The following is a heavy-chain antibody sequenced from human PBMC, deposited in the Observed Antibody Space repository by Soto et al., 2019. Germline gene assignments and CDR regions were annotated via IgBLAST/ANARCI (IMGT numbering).Heavy chain of an antibody. CDR2: INAGNGNT. Sequence: GASVKVSCKASGYTFTSYAMHWVRQAPGQGLEWMGWINAGNGNTKYSQKFQGRVTITRDTSASTAYMELSSLRSEDTAVYYWARGGPRSSSSFDYWGQGTLVTVSS. CDR3: ARGGPRSSSSFDY. D-gene: IGHD6-6*01. V-gene: IGHV1-3*01. CDR1: GYTFTSYA. J-gene: IGHJ4*02.